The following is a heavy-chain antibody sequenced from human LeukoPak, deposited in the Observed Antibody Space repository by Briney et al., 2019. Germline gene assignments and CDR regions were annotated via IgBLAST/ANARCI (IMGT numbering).Heavy chain of an antibody. CDR1: GGTFSSYA. Sequence: GASVKVSCKASGGTFSSYAISWVRQAPGQGLEWMGGIIPIFGTANYAQKFQGRVTITADESTSTAYMELSSLRSEDTAVYYCARADRDSSGYGLGYYYYYMDVWGKGTTVTISS. CDR3: ARADRDSSGYGLGYYYYYMDV. V-gene: IGHV1-69*13. D-gene: IGHD3-22*01. J-gene: IGHJ6*03. CDR2: IIPIFGTA.